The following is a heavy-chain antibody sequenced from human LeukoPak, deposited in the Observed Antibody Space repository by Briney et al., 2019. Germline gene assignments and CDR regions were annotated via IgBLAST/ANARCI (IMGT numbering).Heavy chain of an antibody. CDR3: ARDGGYYFDY. CDR2: ISYDGSNK. V-gene: IGHV3-30*04. CDR1: GFTFSSYA. D-gene: IGHD3-16*01. J-gene: IGHJ4*02. Sequence: GSLRLSCAASGFTFSSYAMHWVRQAPGKGLEWVAVISYDGSNKYYADSVKGRFTISRDNSKNTLYLQMNSLRAEDTAVYYCARDGGYYFDYWGQGTLVTVSS.